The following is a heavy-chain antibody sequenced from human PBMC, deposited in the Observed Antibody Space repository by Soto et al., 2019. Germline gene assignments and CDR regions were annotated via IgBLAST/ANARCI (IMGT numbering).Heavy chain of an antibody. J-gene: IGHJ4*02. CDR1: GGSMTGYF. V-gene: IGHV4-4*07. CDR2: VYNSGNT. Sequence: QVQLQESGPGLVKPSETLSLTCTVSGGSMTGYFWTWIRQSAGKGLEWIGHVYNSGNTDYNPPRASRITMAVDTSKREFSLKVKSVTAADTAVYYCARTHWVSGTEYWGQGTLVTVSS. CDR3: ARTHWVSGTEY. D-gene: IGHD6-19*01.